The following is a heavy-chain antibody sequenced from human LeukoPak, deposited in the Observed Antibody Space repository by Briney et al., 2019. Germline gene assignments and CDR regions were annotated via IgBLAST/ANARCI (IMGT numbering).Heavy chain of an antibody. Sequence: GGSLRLSCGASGFTFSSYAMSWVRQAPGKGLEWVSAISGSGGSTYYADSVKGRFTISRDNSKNTLYLQMNSLRAEDTAVYYCAKDGKSSGWPGYWGQGTLVTVSS. CDR1: GFTFSSYA. V-gene: IGHV3-23*01. J-gene: IGHJ4*02. CDR2: ISGSGGST. CDR3: AKDGKSSGWPGY. D-gene: IGHD6-19*01.